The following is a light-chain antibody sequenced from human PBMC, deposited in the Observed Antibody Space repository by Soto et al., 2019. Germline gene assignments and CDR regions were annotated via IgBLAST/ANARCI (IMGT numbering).Light chain of an antibody. V-gene: IGKV3-20*01. CDR1: QSISSSY. Sequence: TQSPPTLSASVGDRVTITCRASQSISSSYLAWYQQKPGQAPRLLIYGASSRATGIPDRFSGSGSGTDFTLTISRLEPEDFAVYYCQQYGSSHMYTFGQGTKLEIK. CDR2: GAS. J-gene: IGKJ2*01. CDR3: QQYGSSHMYT.